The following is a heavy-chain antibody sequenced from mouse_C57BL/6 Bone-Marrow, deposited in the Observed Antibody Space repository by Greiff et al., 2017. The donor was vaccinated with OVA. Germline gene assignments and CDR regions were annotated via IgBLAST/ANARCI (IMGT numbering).Heavy chain of an antibody. CDR1: GFTFSSYT. D-gene: IGHD2-3*01. CDR3: ARHDGYDWYFDV. V-gene: IGHV5-9*01. CDR2: ISGGGGNT. J-gene: IGHJ1*03. Sequence: EVNVVESGGGLVKPGGSLKLSCAASGFTFSSYTMSWVRQTPEKRLEWVATISGGGGNTYYPDSVKGRFTISGDNAKNTLYLQMSSLRSEDTALYYCARHDGYDWYFDVWGTGTTVTVSS.